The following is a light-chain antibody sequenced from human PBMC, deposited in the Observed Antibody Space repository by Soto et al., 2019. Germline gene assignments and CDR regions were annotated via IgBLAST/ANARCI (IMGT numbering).Light chain of an antibody. CDR1: QSISSW. CDR2: KAS. J-gene: IGKJ1*01. Sequence: DNKITQSPSTLSASVGDRVTITCRASQSISSWLARYQQKPGKAPKLLIYKASSLESGVPSRFSGSRSGTEFTLTISSLQPDDFATYYCQEYNSYSWTFGQGTKVDI. CDR3: QEYNSYSWT. V-gene: IGKV1-5*03.